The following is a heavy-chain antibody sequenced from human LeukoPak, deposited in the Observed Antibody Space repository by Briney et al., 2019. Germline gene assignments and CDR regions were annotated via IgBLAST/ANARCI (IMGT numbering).Heavy chain of an antibody. CDR3: AKAEGSGHYYGMDV. D-gene: IGHD2-15*01. CDR2: ISWNSGSI. Sequence: PGGSLRLSCAASGFTFDDYAMHWVRQAPGKGLEWVSGISWNSGSIGHADSVKGRFTISRDNAKNSLYLQMNSLRAEDTALYYCAKAEGSGHYYGMDVWGQGTTVTVSS. V-gene: IGHV3-9*01. CDR1: GFTFDDYA. J-gene: IGHJ6*02.